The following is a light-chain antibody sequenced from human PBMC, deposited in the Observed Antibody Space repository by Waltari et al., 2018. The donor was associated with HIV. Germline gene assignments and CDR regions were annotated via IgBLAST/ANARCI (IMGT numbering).Light chain of an antibody. CDR2: WAS. J-gene: IGKJ1*01. CDR3: QQYYSTLRT. Sequence: DIVMTQSPDSLAVSLGERATINCKSSQSVLYSSNNKTYLAWYQQKPGKPPKLLIYWASTRESGVPDRFSGSGSQTDFTLTISSLQAEDVAVYYCQQYYSTLRTFGQGTKVEIK. CDR1: QSVLYSSNNKTY. V-gene: IGKV4-1*01.